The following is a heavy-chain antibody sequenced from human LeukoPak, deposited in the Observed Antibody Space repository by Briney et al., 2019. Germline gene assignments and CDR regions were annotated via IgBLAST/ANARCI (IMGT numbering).Heavy chain of an antibody. CDR1: GYTFTTYG. V-gene: IGHV1-18*01. J-gene: IGHJ6*02. CDR2: ISPYNGNT. Sequence: ASVKVSCKASGYTFTTYGISWVRLAPGQGLEWMGWISPYNGNTNYAQKLQGRVTMTTDTSTSTAYMELRSLRSDDTAVYYCARDPIAVAGADPYYYYGMDVWGQGTTVTVSS. D-gene: IGHD6-19*01. CDR3: ARDPIAVAGADPYYYYGMDV.